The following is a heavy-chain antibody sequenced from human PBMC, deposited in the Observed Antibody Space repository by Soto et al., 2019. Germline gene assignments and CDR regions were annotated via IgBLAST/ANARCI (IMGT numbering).Heavy chain of an antibody. CDR1: GFTFSTYA. J-gene: IGHJ4*02. CDR3: ARDYYKYYDSSGYYRSPAY. CDR2: ISYDGSDK. D-gene: IGHD3-22*01. V-gene: IGHV3-30-3*01. Sequence: PGGSLRLSCAASGFTFSTYAMQWVRQAPGKGLEWVALISYDGSDKDYADSVKGRFTISRDNSRNTLFLQMNSLRAEDTAVYYCARDYYKYYDSSGYYRSPAYWGQGTLVTVSS.